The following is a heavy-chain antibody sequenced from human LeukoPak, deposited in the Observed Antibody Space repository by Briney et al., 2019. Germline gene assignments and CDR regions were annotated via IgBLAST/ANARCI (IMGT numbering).Heavy chain of an antibody. V-gene: IGHV3-23*01. Sequence: GGSLRLSCAASGFTFSSYAMSWVRQAPGKGLEWVSAISGSGGSTYYADSVKGRFTISRDNSKNTLYLQMNSLRAEDTAVYYCAKGLYSGQGVVEASTVDYWGQGTLVTVSS. CDR1: GFTFSSYA. CDR3: AKGLYSGQGVVEASTVDY. D-gene: IGHD2-15*01. CDR2: ISGSGGST. J-gene: IGHJ4*02.